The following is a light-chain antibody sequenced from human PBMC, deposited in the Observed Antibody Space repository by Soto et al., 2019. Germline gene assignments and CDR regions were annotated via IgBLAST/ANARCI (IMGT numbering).Light chain of an antibody. V-gene: IGLV2-23*03. J-gene: IGLJ2*01. CDR3: CSYAGSRTFV. Sequence: QSVLTQPASVSGSPGQSITISCTGTSNDVGSYNLVSWYQQHPGKAPKLMIYECSKRPSGVSNRFSGSKSDNTASLTISRLQAEDEADYYCCSYAGSRTFVFGGGTKLTVL. CDR1: SNDVGSYNL. CDR2: ECS.